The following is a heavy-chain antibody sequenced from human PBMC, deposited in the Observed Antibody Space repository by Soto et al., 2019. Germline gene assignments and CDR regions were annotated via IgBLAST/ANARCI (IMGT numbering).Heavy chain of an antibody. CDR1: GFTFSSYA. D-gene: IGHD2-15*01. V-gene: IGHV3-23*01. CDR3: AKDLRYCSGGSCYLGDFDY. Sequence: QPGGSLRLSCAASGFTFSSYAMIWVRQAPGKGLEWVSAISGSGGSTYYADSVKGRFTISRDNSKNTLYLQMNSLRAEDTAVYYCAKDLRYCSGGSCYLGDFDYWGQGTLVTVSS. J-gene: IGHJ4*02. CDR2: ISGSGGST.